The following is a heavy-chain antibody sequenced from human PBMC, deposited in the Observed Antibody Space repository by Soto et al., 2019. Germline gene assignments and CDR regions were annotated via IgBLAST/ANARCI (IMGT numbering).Heavy chain of an antibody. CDR1: GYAFTTYG. V-gene: IGHV1-18*01. D-gene: IGHD1-1*01. CDR2: ISAPNGNT. J-gene: IGHJ4*02. Sequence: QVHLVQSGAEVKKPGASVKVSCKGSGYAFTTYGITWVRQAPRQGLEWMGWISAPNGNTNYAQKLQGRVTVTRDTSPSTAYMELRSLRSDDTAVYYCARGRYGDYWGQGALVTVSS. CDR3: ARGRYGDY.